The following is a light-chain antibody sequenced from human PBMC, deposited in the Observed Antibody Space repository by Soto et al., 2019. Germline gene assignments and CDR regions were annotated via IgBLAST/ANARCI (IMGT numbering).Light chain of an antibody. J-gene: IGLJ7*01. CDR3: QTWGNGSASVV. V-gene: IGLV4-69*01. CDR2: VNSGGSH. Sequence: QLVLTQSPSASASLGASVKLTCTLSSGHSNYAIAWHQQQPEKGPRYLMKVNSGGSHIKGDGIPDRFSGSSSGAERYLFISSLQSEDEADYYCQTWGNGSASVVFGGGTQLTVL. CDR1: SGHSNYA.